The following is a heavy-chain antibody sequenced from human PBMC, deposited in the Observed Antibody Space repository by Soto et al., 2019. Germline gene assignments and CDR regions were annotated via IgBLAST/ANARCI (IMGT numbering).Heavy chain of an antibody. D-gene: IGHD1-20*01. Sequence: QVQLQESGPGLVKPSETLSLTCTVSGGSISSYYWSWIRQPPGKGLEWIGYISYSGSTNYNPSLKSRVTRQVDTSQNQFSLKLSSVTAADKGVYYWVRDRYRGQWYFDLWGRGTLVTVSS. CDR1: GGSISSYY. CDR3: VRDRYRGQWYFDL. V-gene: IGHV4-59*01. J-gene: IGHJ2*01. CDR2: ISYSGST.